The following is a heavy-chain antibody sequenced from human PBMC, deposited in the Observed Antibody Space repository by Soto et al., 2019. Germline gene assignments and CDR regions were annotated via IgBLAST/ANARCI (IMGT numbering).Heavy chain of an antibody. J-gene: IGHJ5*02. CDR3: TRGHNWFDP. CDR1: GYAFTTYN. Sequence: GASVKVSCKASGYAFTTYNINWVRQAPGQGLEWMGWTNPNSGHTGYAQKFQGRITMTRDTSISTAYMELSSLRSEDTAVYYCTRGHNWFDPWGQGTLVTVSS. V-gene: IGHV1-8*01. CDR2: TNPNSGHT.